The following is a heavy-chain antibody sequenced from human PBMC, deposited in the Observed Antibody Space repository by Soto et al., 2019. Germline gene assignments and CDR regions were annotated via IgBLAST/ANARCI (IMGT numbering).Heavy chain of an antibody. V-gene: IGHV3-30*18. Sequence: GGSLRLSCAASGLTFSSYGMRWVRQAPGKGLEWVAVISYDGSNKYYADSVKGRFTISRDNSKNTLYLQMNSLRAEDTAVYYCANNFGAGMVAAMVDYWGQGTLVTVSS. CDR1: GLTFSSYG. J-gene: IGHJ4*02. CDR3: ANNFGAGMVAAMVDY. D-gene: IGHD2-15*01. CDR2: ISYDGSNK.